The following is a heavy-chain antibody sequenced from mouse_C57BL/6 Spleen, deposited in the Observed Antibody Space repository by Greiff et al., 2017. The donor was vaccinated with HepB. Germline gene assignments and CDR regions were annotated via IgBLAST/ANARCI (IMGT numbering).Heavy chain of an antibody. CDR2: ISYDGSN. J-gene: IGHJ4*01. V-gene: IGHV3-6*01. CDR3: ASYYYGSSFYAMDY. Sequence: ESGPGLVKPSQSLSLTCSVTGYSITSGYYWNWIRQFPGNKLEWMGYISYDGSNNYNPSLKNRISITRDTSKNQCFLKLNSVTTEDTATYYCASYYYGSSFYAMDYWGQGTSVTVSS. D-gene: IGHD1-1*01. CDR1: GYSITSGYY.